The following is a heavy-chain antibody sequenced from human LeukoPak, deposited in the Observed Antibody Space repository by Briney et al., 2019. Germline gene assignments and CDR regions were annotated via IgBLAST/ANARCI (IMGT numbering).Heavy chain of an antibody. Sequence: SETLSLTCTVSGGSISSNHWSWIRQPPGKGLEWIGYIYYSGSTNYNPSLKSRVTISVDTSKNQFSLKLSSVTAADAAVYYCARSSSGPYYYYYMDVWGKGTTVTISS. J-gene: IGHJ6*03. CDR3: ARSSSGPYYYYYMDV. CDR2: IYYSGST. V-gene: IGHV4-59*01. CDR1: GGSISSNH. D-gene: IGHD3-10*01.